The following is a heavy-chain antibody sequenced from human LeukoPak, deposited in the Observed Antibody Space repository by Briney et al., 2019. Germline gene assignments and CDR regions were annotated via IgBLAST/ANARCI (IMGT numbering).Heavy chain of an antibody. CDR3: IGSGGWPGY. CDR2: IASDGST. Sequence: GGSLRLSCAASGFTFSSYWMHWVRQAPGKGLVWVSRIASDGSTVYADSVKGRLTISRGNAKDTVYLQMNSLRVEDTAVYYCIGSGGWPGYWGQGTLVTVSS. CDR1: GFTFSSYW. D-gene: IGHD1-26*01. V-gene: IGHV3-74*01. J-gene: IGHJ4*02.